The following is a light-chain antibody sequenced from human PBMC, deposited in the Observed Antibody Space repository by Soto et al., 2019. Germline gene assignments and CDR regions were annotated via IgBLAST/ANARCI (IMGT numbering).Light chain of an antibody. V-gene: IGLV1-44*01. J-gene: IGLJ2*01. CDR3: AAWDDSLRGRV. CDR1: SSNIGSNP. CDR2: SDN. Sequence: QSVLTQPPSASATPGQRVTISCSGGSSNIGSNPVSWYQQLPGTAPKPLIYSDNQRPSGVPDRISGSRSGTSASLAISGLQSEDEAEYYCAAWDDSLRGRVFGGGTKVTV.